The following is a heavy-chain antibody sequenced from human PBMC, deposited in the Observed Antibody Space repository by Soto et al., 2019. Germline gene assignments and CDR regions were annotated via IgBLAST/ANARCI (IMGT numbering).Heavy chain of an antibody. J-gene: IGHJ4*02. CDR3: ASGDSSGYYYYY. V-gene: IGHV4-59*01. D-gene: IGHD3-22*01. CDR2: IYYSGST. CDR1: GGSISSYY. Sequence: PSETLSLTCTVSGGSISSYYWSWIRQPPGKGLEWIGYIYYSGSTNYNPSLKSRVTISVDTSKNQFSLKLSSVTAADTAVYYCASGDSSGYYYYYWGQGTLVTVSS.